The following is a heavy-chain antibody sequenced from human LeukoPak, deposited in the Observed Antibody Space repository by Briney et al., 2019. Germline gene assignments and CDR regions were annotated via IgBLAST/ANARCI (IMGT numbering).Heavy chain of an antibody. CDR3: AKDRTRYCSSTSCYGPGDY. J-gene: IGHJ4*02. V-gene: IGHV3-23*01. CDR2: ISGTGGST. Sequence: GGSLRLSCAAPGFTFSSYVMSWVRQAPGKGLEWVSGISGTGGSTYYADSVKGRFTISRDNSKNTLYLQMNSLRVEDTAVYFCAKDRTRYCSSTSCYGPGDYWGQGTLVTVSS. CDR1: GFTFSSYV. D-gene: IGHD2-2*01.